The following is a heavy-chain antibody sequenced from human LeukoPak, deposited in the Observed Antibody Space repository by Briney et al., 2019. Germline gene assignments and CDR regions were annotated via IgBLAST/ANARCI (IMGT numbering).Heavy chain of an antibody. Sequence: SVKVSCKASGGTFSSYAISWVRHAPGQGLEWMGGIIPIFGTANYAQKFQGRVTITADKSTSTAYMELSSLRSEDTAVYYCASWQMTTVTTLAFDIWGQGTMVTVSS. J-gene: IGHJ3*02. CDR2: IIPIFGTA. D-gene: IGHD4-17*01. CDR1: GGTFSSYA. V-gene: IGHV1-69*06. CDR3: ASWQMTTVTTLAFDI.